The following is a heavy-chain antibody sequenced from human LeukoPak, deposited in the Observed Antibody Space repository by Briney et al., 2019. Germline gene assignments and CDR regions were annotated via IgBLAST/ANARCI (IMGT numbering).Heavy chain of an antibody. V-gene: IGHV3-21*01. CDR1: GFTFSSYT. CDR2: ITGSSTYI. CDR3: ARESSLDY. Sequence: PGGSLRLSCAASGFTFSSYTMNWVRQAPGKGLEWVSSITGSSTYIYYADSVKGRFTISRDNAKNSLYLQMNSLRDEDTAVFYCARESSLDYWGQGTLVTVSS. D-gene: IGHD6-19*01. J-gene: IGHJ4*02.